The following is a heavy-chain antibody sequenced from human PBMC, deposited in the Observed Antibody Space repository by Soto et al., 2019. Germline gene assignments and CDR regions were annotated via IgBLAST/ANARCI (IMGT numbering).Heavy chain of an antibody. D-gene: IGHD1-26*01. CDR2: ISYDGSNK. V-gene: IGHV3-30*18. J-gene: IGHJ4*02. Sequence: QVPLVESGGGVVQPGRSLRLSCAASGFTFSSYGMHWVRQAPGKGLEWVAVISYDGSNKYYGKSVKGRFTISRDNSKNTLYLQMNSLRAEDTAVYYCAKEGDGYFDYWGQGTLVTVSS. CDR1: GFTFSSYG. CDR3: AKEGDGYFDY.